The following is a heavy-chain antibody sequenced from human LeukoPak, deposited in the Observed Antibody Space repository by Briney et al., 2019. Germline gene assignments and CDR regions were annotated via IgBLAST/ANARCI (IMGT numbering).Heavy chain of an antibody. Sequence: PGGSLRLSCAASGFTFSSYAMSWVRQAPGKGLEWVSAISGSGGSTYYADSVKGRFTISRDNSKNTLYLQMNSLRAEDTAVYHCAKFRDYYDSSGNDYWGQGTLVTVSS. CDR2: ISGSGGST. CDR3: AKFRDYYDSSGNDY. CDR1: GFTFSSYA. V-gene: IGHV3-23*01. J-gene: IGHJ4*02. D-gene: IGHD3-22*01.